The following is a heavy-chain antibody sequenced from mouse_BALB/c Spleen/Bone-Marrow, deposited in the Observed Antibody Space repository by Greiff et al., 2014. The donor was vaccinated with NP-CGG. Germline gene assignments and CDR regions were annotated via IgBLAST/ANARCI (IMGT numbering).Heavy chain of an antibody. V-gene: IGHV1-4*01. CDR1: AYTFTDYT. CDR2: INPSSGYT. Sequence: QVHVKQSGAELARPGASVKMSCKASAYTFTDYTVHWVKQRPGQGLEWIGYINPSSGYTNYNQIFKDKATLTADKSSSTAYMQLSSLTSEDSAVYYCARRGTFLATSYAMDYWGQGNSVTVSS. D-gene: IGHD1-2*01. CDR3: ARRGTFLATSYAMDY. J-gene: IGHJ4*01.